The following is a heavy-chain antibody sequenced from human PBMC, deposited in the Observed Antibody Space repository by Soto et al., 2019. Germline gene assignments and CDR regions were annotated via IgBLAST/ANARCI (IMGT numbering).Heavy chain of an antibody. Sequence: ITLKESGPTLVKPTQTLTLTCTFSGFSLNTGGVGVGWVRQPRGKAMEWLALIYWDDDERYRPSLRSRLNITKDTIKNQLVLTVTNMDPEDTATYYCVRNWRYYGGDYYFGMDAWGQGTTGTVS. CDR1: GFSLNTGGVG. CDR2: IYWDDDE. J-gene: IGHJ6*02. D-gene: IGHD3-10*01. V-gene: IGHV2-5*02. CDR3: VRNWRYYGGDYYFGMDA.